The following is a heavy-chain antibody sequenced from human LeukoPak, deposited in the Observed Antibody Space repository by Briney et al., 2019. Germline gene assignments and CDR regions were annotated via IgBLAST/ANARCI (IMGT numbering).Heavy chain of an antibody. D-gene: IGHD6-6*01. CDR1: GFTFSSYE. CDR2: ISSSGSTI. J-gene: IGHJ4*02. V-gene: IGHV3-48*03. Sequence: GGSLRLSCAASGFTFSSYEMNWVRQAPGKGLEWVSYISSSGSTIYYADSVKGRFTISRDNAKNSLYLQMNSLRAEDTAVYYCARVGQGAARRFYFDYWGQGTLVTVSS. CDR3: ARVGQGAARRFYFDY.